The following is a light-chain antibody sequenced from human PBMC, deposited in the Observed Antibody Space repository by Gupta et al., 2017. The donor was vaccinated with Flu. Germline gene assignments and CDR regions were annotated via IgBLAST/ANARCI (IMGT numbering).Light chain of an antibody. CDR1: SGIVPSRRS. V-gene: IGLV8-61*01. Sequence: QTVVTQELSLSVSPGGTVTLTCSLGSGIVPSRRSAGWYQHPPGQPPRTLIYSPAVRSSGVPDRFSGSILGHRVALTITGAQAEDESDYYCLIYLGGGVSLFGGGTKVTVL. CDR3: LIYLGGGVSL. J-gene: IGLJ2*01. CDR2: SPA.